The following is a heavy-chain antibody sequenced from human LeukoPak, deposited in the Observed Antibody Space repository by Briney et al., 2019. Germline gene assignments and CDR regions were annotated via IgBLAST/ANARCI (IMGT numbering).Heavy chain of an antibody. J-gene: IGHJ6*02. CDR2: IYYSATT. Sequence: SETLSLTCTVSGSSISSYYWSWIRQPPGQELEWIGYIYYSATTNYNPSLNSRVTISVDTSKNQFSLKLSSVTATDTALYYCATGPQESYCSGGTCYHHYYGMDVWGQGTTVTVSS. CDR1: GSSISSYY. V-gene: IGHV4-59*01. CDR3: ATGPQESYCSGGTCYHHYYGMDV. D-gene: IGHD2-15*01.